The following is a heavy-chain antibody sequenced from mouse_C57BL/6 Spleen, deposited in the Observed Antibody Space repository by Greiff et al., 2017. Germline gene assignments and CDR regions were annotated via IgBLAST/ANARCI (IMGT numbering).Heavy chain of an antibody. CDR3: VRWDGYYGYVEV. CDR2: INPSNGGT. V-gene: IGHV1-53*01. Sequence: VQLQQPGTELVKPGASVKLSCKASGYTFTSYWMHWVKQRPGQGLEWIGDINPSNGGTNYNEKFKSKATLTVAKSSSTAYMQLSSVTSEDSAVYYCVRWDGYYGYVEVWGTGTTVTVSS. D-gene: IGHD2-3*01. CDR1: GYTFTSYW. J-gene: IGHJ1*03.